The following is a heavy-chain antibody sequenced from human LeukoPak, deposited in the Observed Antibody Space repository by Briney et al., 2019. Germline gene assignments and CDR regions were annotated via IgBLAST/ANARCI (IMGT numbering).Heavy chain of an antibody. CDR3: ARVDRSHFYLDV. CDR2: IMPLFNTA. J-gene: IGHJ6*03. V-gene: IGHV1-69*05. Sequence: SVKVSCKASGGTFSTYTITWARQAPGQGLEWMGGIMPLFNTANYAQQFQGRVTTTTDESTSTAYLELSSLRFEDTAMYYCARVDRSHFYLDVWGKGTTVTVSS. CDR1: GGTFSTYT.